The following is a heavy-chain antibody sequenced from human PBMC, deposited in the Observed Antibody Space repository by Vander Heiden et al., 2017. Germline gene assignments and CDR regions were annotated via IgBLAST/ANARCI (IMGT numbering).Heavy chain of an antibody. CDR3: ARGLGSGYAFDI. CDR1: GYSISSGYY. D-gene: IGHD1-26*01. CDR2: IYHSGST. Sequence: QVQLQESGPGLVKPSETLSLTCAVSGYSISSGYYWGWIRQPPGKGLEWMGSIYHSGSTYYNPSLKSRVTISVDTSKNQFSLKLSSVTAADTAVYYCARGLGSGYAFDIWGQGTMVTVSS. V-gene: IGHV4-38-2*01. J-gene: IGHJ3*02.